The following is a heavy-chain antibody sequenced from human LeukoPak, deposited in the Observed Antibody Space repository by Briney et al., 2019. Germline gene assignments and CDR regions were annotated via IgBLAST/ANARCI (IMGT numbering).Heavy chain of an antibody. V-gene: IGHV3-33*01. CDR3: ARDTRFWSGYSNWFDP. Sequence: GRSLRLSCAASGFTFSSYGMHWVRQAPGKGLEWVAVIWYDGSNKYYADSVKGRFTISRGNSKNTLYLQMNSLRAEDTAVYYCARDTRFWSGYSNWFDPWGQGTLVTVSS. D-gene: IGHD3-3*01. J-gene: IGHJ5*02. CDR1: GFTFSSYG. CDR2: IWYDGSNK.